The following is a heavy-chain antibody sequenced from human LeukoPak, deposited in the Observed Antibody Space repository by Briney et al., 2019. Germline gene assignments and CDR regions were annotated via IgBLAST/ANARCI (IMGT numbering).Heavy chain of an antibody. D-gene: IGHD2-15*01. J-gene: IGHJ5*02. Sequence: ASVKVSCKASGYTFTGYYMHWVRQAPGQGLEWMGWINPNSGGTNYAQKFQGRATMTRDTSISTAYMELSRLRSDDTAVYYCARELGYCSGGSCEAWGQGTLVTVSS. CDR3: ARELGYCSGGSCEA. CDR1: GYTFTGYY. CDR2: INPNSGGT. V-gene: IGHV1-2*02.